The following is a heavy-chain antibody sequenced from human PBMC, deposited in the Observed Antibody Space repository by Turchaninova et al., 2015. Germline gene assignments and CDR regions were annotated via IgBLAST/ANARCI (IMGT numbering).Heavy chain of an antibody. CDR2: INHSGST. CDR1: GGSFSGYY. J-gene: IGHJ4*02. V-gene: IGHV4-34*01. CDR3: AREHYYDSM. Sequence: QVQLQQWGAGLLKPSETLSLTCAVYGGSFSGYYWSWIRQPPGRGLEWIGEINHSGSTNYNPSLKSRVTLSVDTSKNQFSLKLSSVTAADTAVYYCAREHYYDSMWGQGTLVTVSS. D-gene: IGHD3-22*01.